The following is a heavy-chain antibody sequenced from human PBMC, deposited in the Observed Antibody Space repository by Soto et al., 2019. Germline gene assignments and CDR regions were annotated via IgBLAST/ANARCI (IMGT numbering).Heavy chain of an antibody. V-gene: IGHV3-23*01. D-gene: IGHD1-26*01. CDR1: DFTFSTFA. CDR3: AKAWGAAIQDPYHFDY. Sequence: GGSLRPSVPASDFTFSTFALGWFPQAPGKGLEWVSAISGSGGSTYYADSVKGRFTISRDNSKNTLYLQMNSLRAEDTAVYYCAKAWGAAIQDPYHFDYWGQGTLVTVSS. CDR2: ISGSGGST. J-gene: IGHJ4*02.